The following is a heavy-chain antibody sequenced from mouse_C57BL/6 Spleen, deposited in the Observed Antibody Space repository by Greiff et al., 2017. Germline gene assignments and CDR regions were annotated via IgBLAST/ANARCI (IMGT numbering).Heavy chain of an antibody. CDR2: IWGVGST. Sequence: QVQLKESGPGLVAPSQSLSITCTVSGFSLTSYGVDWVRQSPGKGLEWLGVIWGVGSTNYNSALKSRLSISKDNSKSQVFLKMNSLQTDDTAMYYWARYDYDEAMDYWGQGTSVTVSS. V-gene: IGHV2-6*01. J-gene: IGHJ4*01. D-gene: IGHD2-4*01. CDR3: ARYDYDEAMDY. CDR1: GFSLTSYG.